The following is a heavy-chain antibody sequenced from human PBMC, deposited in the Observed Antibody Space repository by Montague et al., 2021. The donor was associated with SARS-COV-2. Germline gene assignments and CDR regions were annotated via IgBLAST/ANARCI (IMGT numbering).Heavy chain of an antibody. D-gene: IGHD6-19*01. V-gene: IGHV4-61*02. CDR3: ASDIAVASLFDF. J-gene: IGHJ4*02. Sequence: TLSLTCTVSGGSISSGSYYWSWIRQPAGKGLEWIGRISISGSTNYNPSIKSRVTISVDTSKNQFSLKLSSVTAADTAVYYCASDIAVASLFDFWGQGTLVTVSS. CDR1: GGSISSGSYY. CDR2: ISISGST.